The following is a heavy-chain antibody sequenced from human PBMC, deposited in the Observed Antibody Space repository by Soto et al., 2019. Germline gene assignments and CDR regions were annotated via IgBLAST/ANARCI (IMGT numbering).Heavy chain of an antibody. J-gene: IGHJ4*02. CDR3: FWYLFWRGY. CDR2: ISHDGNNK. V-gene: IGHV3-30*03. CDR1: GVTFSSYG. Sequence: GRSLRLSCAASGVTFSSYGMHCVRQAQGKGLEWVSLISHDGNNKYYADSVKGRFTISRDNSKNTVFLQMNSLRAEDTAVYYYFWYLFWRGYWGQGTLVTVSS. D-gene: IGHD3-3*01.